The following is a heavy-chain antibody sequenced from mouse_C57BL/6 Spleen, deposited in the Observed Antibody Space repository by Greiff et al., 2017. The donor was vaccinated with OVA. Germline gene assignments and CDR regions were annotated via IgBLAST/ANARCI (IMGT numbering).Heavy chain of an antibody. V-gene: IGHV1-82*01. D-gene: IGHD1-1*01. Sequence: VQLQQSGPELVKPGASVKISCKASGYAFSSSWMNWVKQRPGKGLEWIGRIYPGDGDTNYNGKFKGKATLTADKSSSTAYMQLSSLTSEDSAVYFCASDYYGSSSFFYYAMDYWGQGTSVTFSS. CDR3: ASDYYGSSSFFYYAMDY. J-gene: IGHJ4*01. CDR1: GYAFSSSW. CDR2: IYPGDGDT.